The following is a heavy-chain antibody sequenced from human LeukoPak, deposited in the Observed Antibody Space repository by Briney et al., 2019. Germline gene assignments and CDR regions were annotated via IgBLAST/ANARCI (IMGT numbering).Heavy chain of an antibody. J-gene: IGHJ3*02. V-gene: IGHV3-30-3*01. CDR3: ARESRLAFDI. Sequence: LSLTCTVSGGSISSSSYYWGWIRQAPGKGLEWVAVISYDGSNKYYADSVKGRFTISRDNSKNTLYLQMNSLRAEDTAVYYCARESRLAFDIWGQGTMVTVSS. CDR1: GGSISSSS. CDR2: ISYDGSNK.